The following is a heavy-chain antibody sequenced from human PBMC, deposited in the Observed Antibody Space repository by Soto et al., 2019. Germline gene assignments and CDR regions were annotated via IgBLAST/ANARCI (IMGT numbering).Heavy chain of an antibody. CDR1: GASLDSTNYY. Sequence: PSETLSLTCTVPGASLDSTNYYWIWIRQPPGKGLEWIGYIYYSGSTYYNPSLKSRVTISVDTSKNQFSLKLSSVTAADTAVYYCARRRADSSSYRPFDYWGQGTLVTVSS. CDR2: IYYSGST. CDR3: ARRRADSSSYRPFDY. J-gene: IGHJ4*02. D-gene: IGHD6-6*01. V-gene: IGHV4-30-4*01.